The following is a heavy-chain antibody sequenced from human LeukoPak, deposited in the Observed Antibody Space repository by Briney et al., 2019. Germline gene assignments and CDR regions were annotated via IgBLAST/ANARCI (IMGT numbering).Heavy chain of an antibody. V-gene: IGHV4-61*08. CDR3: ARAVRGTFDI. Sequence: PSETLSLTCAVSGGSISSGGYSWSWIRQPPGKGLEWIGYIYYSGSTNYNPSLKSRVTISVDTSKNQFSLKLSSVTAADTAVYYCARAVRGTFDIWGQGTMVTVSS. CDR1: GGSISSGGYS. CDR2: IYYSGST. J-gene: IGHJ3*02. D-gene: IGHD3-22*01.